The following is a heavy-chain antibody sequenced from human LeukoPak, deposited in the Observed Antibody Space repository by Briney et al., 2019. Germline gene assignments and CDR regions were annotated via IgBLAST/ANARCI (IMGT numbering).Heavy chain of an antibody. CDR2: INGSGANT. CDR1: GFTVSSNF. J-gene: IGHJ4*02. D-gene: IGHD3-10*02. V-gene: IGHV3-23*01. Sequence: GGSLRLSCAASGFTVSSNFMNWVRQAPGKGLEWLSSINGSGANTYYADSVEGRFTISRDNSQNTLYLQMNSLRAEDTAVYYCAKDVRGYNRPFDYWGQGTLVTVSS. CDR3: AKDVRGYNRPFDY.